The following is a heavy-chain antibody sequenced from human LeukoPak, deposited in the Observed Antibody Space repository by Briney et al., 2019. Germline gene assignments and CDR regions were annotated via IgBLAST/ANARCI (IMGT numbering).Heavy chain of an antibody. J-gene: IGHJ6*03. CDR1: GYTFTSYD. CDR3: ARAPRWIPTLRGYYMDV. Sequence: ASVKVSCKASGYTFTSYDINWVRQATGQGLEWMGWMNPNSGNTGYAQKFQGRVTMTRNTSISTAYMELSSLRSEDTAVYYCARAPRWIPTLRGYYMDVWGKGTTVTISS. D-gene: IGHD5-12*01. CDR2: MNPNSGNT. V-gene: IGHV1-8*01.